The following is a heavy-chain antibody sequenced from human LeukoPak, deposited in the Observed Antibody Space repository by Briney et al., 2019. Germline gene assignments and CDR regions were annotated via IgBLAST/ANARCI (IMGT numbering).Heavy chain of an antibody. D-gene: IGHD6-25*01. J-gene: IGHJ4*02. Sequence: PSETLSLTCTVSGGSISSSSYPWGWIRQPPGKGLEWIGSVYYSGSTYYNPSLKSRVTISVETSKNQFSLKLSSVTAADTAVYYCASGDDSYAADYFDYWGQGTLVTVSS. CDR3: ASGDDSYAADYFDY. CDR2: VYYSGST. V-gene: IGHV4-39*01. CDR1: GGSISSSSYP.